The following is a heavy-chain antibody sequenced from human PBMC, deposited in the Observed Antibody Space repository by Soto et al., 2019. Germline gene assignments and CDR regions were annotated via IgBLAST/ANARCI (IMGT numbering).Heavy chain of an antibody. CDR2: IYYSGST. J-gene: IGHJ5*02. CDR3: ARRNRGIERGRCNWFDP. CDR1: GGSISSSSYY. V-gene: IGHV4-39*01. D-gene: IGHD1-26*01. Sequence: SETLSLTCTVSGGSISSSSYYWGWIRQPPGKGLEWIGSIYYSGSTYYNPSLKSRVTISVDTSKNQFSLRLSSVTAADTAVYYCARRNRGIERGRCNWFDPWGQGTLVTVSS.